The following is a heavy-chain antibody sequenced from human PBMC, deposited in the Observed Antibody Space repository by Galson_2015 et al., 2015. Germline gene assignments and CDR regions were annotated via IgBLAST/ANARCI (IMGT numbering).Heavy chain of an antibody. CDR3: VSRGSIPFGY. CDR2: IISDGSSI. J-gene: IGHJ4*02. Sequence: SLRLSCAASGFTFSSYWMHWVRQAPDKGLVWVARIISDGSSITYADSVKGRFTISRDNAKNTLYLQMNSLRAEDTAVYYCVSRGSIPFGYWGQGTLVTVSS. CDR1: GFTFSSYW. D-gene: IGHD3-10*01. V-gene: IGHV3-74*01.